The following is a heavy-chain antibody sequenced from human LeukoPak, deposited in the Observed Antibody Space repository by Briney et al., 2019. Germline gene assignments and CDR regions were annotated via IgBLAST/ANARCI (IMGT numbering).Heavy chain of an antibody. CDR1: GDTLSSYS. J-gene: IGHJ5*02. D-gene: IGHD3-22*01. CDR3: ARGGYQYDSSGYHFAHVDL. CDR2: IIPIHGIA. V-gene: IGHV1-69*02. Sequence: SVKVSCKASGDTLSSYSMTWVRQAPGQGLEWMGRIIPIHGIATYAQKFQGRVSITADKSTRTAYMELGSLRCEDTAMYYCARGGYQYDSSGYHFAHVDLWGQGTLVTVSS.